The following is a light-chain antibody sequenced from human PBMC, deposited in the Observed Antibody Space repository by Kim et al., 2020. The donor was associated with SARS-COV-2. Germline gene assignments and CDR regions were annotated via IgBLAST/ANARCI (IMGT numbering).Light chain of an antibody. Sequence: IVLTQSPGTLSLFPGERATLSCRASQSVTSNFVAWYQQKPGRAPRLLIYGASNRATGIPYRFSGSGSATDFTLTISRLEPDDFALYYCQQYSSSPLTFGGGTKVDIK. CDR2: GAS. CDR1: QSVTSNF. V-gene: IGKV3-20*01. CDR3: QQYSSSPLT. J-gene: IGKJ4*01.